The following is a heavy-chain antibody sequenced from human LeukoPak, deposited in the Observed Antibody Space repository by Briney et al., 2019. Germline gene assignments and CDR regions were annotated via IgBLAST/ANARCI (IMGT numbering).Heavy chain of an antibody. CDR2: IHSAGTT. D-gene: IGHD3-16*01. CDR1: GFTVSSNY. J-gene: IGHJ3*02. V-gene: IGHV3-53*01. CDR3: ARDRGGDAFDI. Sequence: PGGSLRLSCAASGFTVSSNYMSWVRQAPGKGLEWVSLIHSAGTTYYADSVKGRFTISRDNSKNTLHLQMHSLRPEDTAVYYCARDRGGDAFDIWGQGTMVTVSS.